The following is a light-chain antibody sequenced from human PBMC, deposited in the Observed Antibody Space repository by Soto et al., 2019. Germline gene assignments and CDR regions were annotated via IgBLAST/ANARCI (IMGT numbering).Light chain of an antibody. J-gene: IGKJ4*01. CDR1: QSISSW. CDR2: KES. Sequence: DIQMTQSPSTLSASVGDRVTITCRASQSISSWLAWYQQKPGKAPKLLIYKESSLESGVPSRFSGSGSGTAFTLAISSLQPDDFATYYFHQYNSYPLTFGGGNKVEIK. CDR3: HQYNSYPLT. V-gene: IGKV1-5*03.